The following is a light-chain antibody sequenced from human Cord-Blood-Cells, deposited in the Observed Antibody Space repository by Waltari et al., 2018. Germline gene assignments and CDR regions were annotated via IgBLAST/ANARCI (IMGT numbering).Light chain of an antibody. CDR1: QSHLHSNGYNY. CDR2: SGS. CDR3: MQALQTPLT. J-gene: IGKJ1*01. Sequence: DIVMTQSPLSLPVNPGEPASISCRSSQSHLHSNGYNYLDWYLQKPGQSPQLLIYSGSNLASGVPDRFSGSGSGTDFTLKISRVEAEDVGVYYCMQALQTPLTFGRGTKVEIK. V-gene: IGKV2-28*01.